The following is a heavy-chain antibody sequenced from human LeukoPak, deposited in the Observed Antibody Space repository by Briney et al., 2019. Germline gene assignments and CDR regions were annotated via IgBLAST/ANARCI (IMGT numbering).Heavy chain of an antibody. D-gene: IGHD6-13*01. J-gene: IGHJ4*02. CDR3: ARVSSWTEEPDTGLDY. Sequence: SETLSLTCAVSGGSISSSNWWSWVRQPPGKGLEWIGEIYHSGSTNYNPSLKSRVTISVDKSKNQFSLHLNSVTPEDTAVYYCARVSSWTEEPDTGLDYWGPGTVVIVSS. CDR1: GGSISSSNW. V-gene: IGHV4-4*02. CDR2: IYHSGST.